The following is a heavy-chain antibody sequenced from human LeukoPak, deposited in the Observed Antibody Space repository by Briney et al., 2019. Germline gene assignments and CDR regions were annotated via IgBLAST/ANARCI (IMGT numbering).Heavy chain of an antibody. J-gene: IGHJ4*02. V-gene: IGHV1-46*01. CDR3: ARGRYYYDSSGYYLIDY. D-gene: IGHD3-22*01. CDR1: GYTFTSYY. Sequence: ASVKVSCKASGYTFTSYYMHWVRQAPGQGLEWMGIINPSGGSTSYAQKFQGRVTMTRDTSTSTVYMELSSLRSEDTAVYYCARGRYYYDSSGYYLIDYWGQGTLVTVSS. CDR2: INPSGGST.